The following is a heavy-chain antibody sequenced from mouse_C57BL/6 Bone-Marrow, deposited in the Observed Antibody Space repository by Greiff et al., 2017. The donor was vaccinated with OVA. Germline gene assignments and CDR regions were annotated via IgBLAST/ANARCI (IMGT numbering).Heavy chain of an antibody. CDR3: ARPTTMVTTAWFAY. J-gene: IGHJ3*01. Sequence: VKLMESGPGLVQPSQSLSITCTVSGFSLTSYGVHWVRQSPGKGLEWLGVIWSGGSTDYNAAFISRLSISKDNSKSQVFFKMNSLQADDTAIYYCARPTTMVTTAWFAYWGQGTLVTVSA. CDR1: GFSLTSYG. V-gene: IGHV2-2*01. CDR2: IWSGGST. D-gene: IGHD2-1*01.